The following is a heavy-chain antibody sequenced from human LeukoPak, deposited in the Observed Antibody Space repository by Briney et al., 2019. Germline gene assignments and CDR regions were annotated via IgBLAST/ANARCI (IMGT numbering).Heavy chain of an antibody. CDR3: TTGNWGSFSY. CDR2: IKSKPDGGTT. D-gene: IGHD7-27*01. Sequence: GGSLRLSCATSGFTFSNAWMNWVRQAPGKGLEWVGRIKSKPDGGTTDYAAPVKGRFTISRDDSKHTLYLQVDSLKIEATAVYYLTTGNWGSFSYWGQGTLVTVSS. CDR1: GFTFSNAW. J-gene: IGHJ4*02. V-gene: IGHV3-15*01.